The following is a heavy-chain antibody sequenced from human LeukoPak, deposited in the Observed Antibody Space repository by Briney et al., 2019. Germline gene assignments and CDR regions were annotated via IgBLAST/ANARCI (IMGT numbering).Heavy chain of an antibody. D-gene: IGHD3-10*01. Sequence: PGESLRLSCAASEFTFSSYSMNWVRQAPGKGLEWVSSISSSSSYIYYADSVKGRFTISRDNAKNSLYLQMNSLRAEDTAVYYCARAREVRGVIIGYWGQGTLVTVSS. V-gene: IGHV3-21*01. J-gene: IGHJ4*02. CDR1: EFTFSSYS. CDR3: ARAREVRGVIIGY. CDR2: ISSSSSYI.